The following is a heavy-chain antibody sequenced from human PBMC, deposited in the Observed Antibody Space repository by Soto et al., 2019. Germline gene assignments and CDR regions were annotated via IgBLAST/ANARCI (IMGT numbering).Heavy chain of an antibody. CDR3: ARGLGEGSSSWYLLTYYYYGMDV. D-gene: IGHD6-13*01. CDR2: IIPIFGTA. CDR1: GGTFSSYA. J-gene: IGHJ6*02. V-gene: IGHV1-69*13. Sequence: SVKVSCKASGGTFSSYAISWVRQAPGQGXEWMGGIIPIFGTANYAQKFQGRVTITADESTSTAYMELSSLRSEDTAVYYCARGLGEGSSSWYLLTYYYYGMDVWGQGTTVTVSS.